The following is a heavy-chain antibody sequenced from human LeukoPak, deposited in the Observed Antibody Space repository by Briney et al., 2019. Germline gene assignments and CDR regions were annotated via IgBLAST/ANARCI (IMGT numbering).Heavy chain of an antibody. D-gene: IGHD3-22*01. CDR1: GVSISSYY. Sequence: SETLSLTCTVSGVSISSYYWSWIRQPPGKGLEWIGYIYYSGSTNYNPSLKSRVTISVDTSKNQFSLKLSTVTAADTAVYYCARDPGYYYDSSGYDSYYGMDVWGQGNTVTVSS. J-gene: IGHJ6*02. CDR2: IYYSGST. V-gene: IGHV4-59*01. CDR3: ARDPGYYYDSSGYDSYYGMDV.